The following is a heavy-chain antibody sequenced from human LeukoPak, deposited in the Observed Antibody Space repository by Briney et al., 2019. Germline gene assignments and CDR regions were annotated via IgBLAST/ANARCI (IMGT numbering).Heavy chain of an antibody. V-gene: IGHV1-2*02. CDR2: IHTYTSGR. D-gene: IGHD6-13*01. CDR3: ARDRNGPGYSREFDF. J-gene: IGHJ4*02. CDR1: GYTFTGYY. Sequence: ASVKVSCKASGYTFTGYYLHWLRQAPGQGLEWMGWIHTYTSGRTYSQPFRGRVTINRVKPINTAYMELSRLRSDDTAEYYCARDRNGPGYSREFDFWGQGTLVTVSS.